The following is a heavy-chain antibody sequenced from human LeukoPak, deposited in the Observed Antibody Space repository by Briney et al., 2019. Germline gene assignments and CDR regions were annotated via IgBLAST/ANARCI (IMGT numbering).Heavy chain of an antibody. D-gene: IGHD3-9*01. J-gene: IGHJ4*02. V-gene: IGHV1-8*03. Sequence: ASVKVSCKASGYTFTSYDINWVRQATGQGLEWMGWMNPNSGNTGYAQKFQGRVTITRNTSISTAYMELSSLRSEDTAVYYCARMDYAILTGYYPLDYWGQGTLVTVSS. CDR2: MNPNSGNT. CDR1: GYTFTSYD. CDR3: ARMDYAILTGYYPLDY.